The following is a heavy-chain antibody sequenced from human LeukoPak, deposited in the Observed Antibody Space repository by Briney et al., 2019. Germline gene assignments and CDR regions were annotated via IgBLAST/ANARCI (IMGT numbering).Heavy chain of an antibody. CDR2: ISSSSSTI. CDR3: ARAEVNQLLYHWFDP. Sequence: GGSLRLSCAASGFTFSSYSMNWVRQAPGKGLEWVSYISSSSSTIYYADSVKGRFTISRDNAKNSLYLQMNSLRAEDTAVYYCARAEVNQLLYHWFDPWGQGTLVTVSS. V-gene: IGHV3-48*01. CDR1: GFTFSSYS. D-gene: IGHD2-2*02. J-gene: IGHJ5*02.